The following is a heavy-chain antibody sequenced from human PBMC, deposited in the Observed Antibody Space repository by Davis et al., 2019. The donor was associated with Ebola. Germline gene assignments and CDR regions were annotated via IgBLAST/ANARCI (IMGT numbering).Heavy chain of an antibody. D-gene: IGHD2-2*01. V-gene: IGHV4-30-4*01. CDR1: GGSISSGDYY. J-gene: IGHJ6*02. Sequence: MPSETLSPTCTLSGGSISSGDYYWSWIRQLPGRGLEWIGYIYYSGSTYYNPSLKSRVTISVDTSKNQFSLKLSSVTAADTAVYYCARASTYNYYYYGMDVWGQGTTVTVSS. CDR3: ARASTYNYYYYGMDV. CDR2: IYYSGST.